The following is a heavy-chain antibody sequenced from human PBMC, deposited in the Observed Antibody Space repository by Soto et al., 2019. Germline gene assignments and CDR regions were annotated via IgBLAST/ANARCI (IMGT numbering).Heavy chain of an antibody. CDR3: AKYILGQGFVS. V-gene: IGHV1-8*01. J-gene: IGHJ4*02. CDR1: GNIFTNLD. D-gene: IGHD2-15*01. Sequence: QAQLVQSGAEVRRPGASVRVSCKTSGNIFTNLDLNWVRQAPGQGFDWIGYMNENTGKTGQAQNCQGRVRLTRDTSTRTAYMQLRSLRAEDTAVSYWAKYILGQGFVSWGQGTLVTVSS. CDR2: MNENTGKT.